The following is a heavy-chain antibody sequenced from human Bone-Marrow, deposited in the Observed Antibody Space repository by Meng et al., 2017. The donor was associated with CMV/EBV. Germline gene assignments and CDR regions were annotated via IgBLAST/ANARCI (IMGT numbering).Heavy chain of an antibody. CDR3: ARDQQLPSYYYYYYGMDV. Sequence: GGSLKISCTASGFAFSTYSVNWVRQAPGKGLEWVAYISWSSATIYYADSVKGRFTISRDNAKNSLYLQMNSLRAEDTAVYYCARDQQLPSYYYYYYGMDVWGQGTTVTVSS. D-gene: IGHD6-13*01. J-gene: IGHJ6*02. V-gene: IGHV3-48*04. CDR2: ISWSSATI. CDR1: GFAFSTYS.